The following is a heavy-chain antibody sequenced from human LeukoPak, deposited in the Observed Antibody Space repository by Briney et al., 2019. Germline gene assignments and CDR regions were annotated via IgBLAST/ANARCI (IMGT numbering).Heavy chain of an antibody. CDR3: ARDQWAYCGGDCYDAFDI. CDR1: GFTFSSYA. D-gene: IGHD2-21*01. Sequence: GRSLRLSCAASGFTFSSYAMHWVRQAPGKGLEWVAVISYDGSNKYYADSVKGRFTISRDNSKNTLYLQMNSLRAEDTAVYYCARDQWAYCGGDCYDAFDIWGQGTMVTVSS. V-gene: IGHV3-30-3*01. J-gene: IGHJ3*02. CDR2: ISYDGSNK.